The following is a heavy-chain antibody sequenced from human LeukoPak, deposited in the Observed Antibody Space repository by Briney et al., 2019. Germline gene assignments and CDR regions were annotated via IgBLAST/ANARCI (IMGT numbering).Heavy chain of an antibody. J-gene: IGHJ1*01. CDR2: ISSSSSYI. Sequence: GGSPRLSCAASGFTFSSYSMNWVRQAPGKGLEWVSSISSSSSYIYYADSVKGRFTISRDNAKNSLYLQMNSLRAEDTAVYYCARDFNDPYDSSGYYLRAEYFQHWGQGTLVTVSS. CDR1: GFTFSSYS. CDR3: ARDFNDPYDSSGYYLRAEYFQH. V-gene: IGHV3-21*01. D-gene: IGHD3-22*01.